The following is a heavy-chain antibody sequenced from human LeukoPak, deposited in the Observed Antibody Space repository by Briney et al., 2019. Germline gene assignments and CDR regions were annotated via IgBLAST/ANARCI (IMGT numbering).Heavy chain of an antibody. CDR1: GGTFSSYA. J-gene: IGHJ1*01. D-gene: IGHD3-3*01. CDR2: IIPIFGTA. V-gene: IGHV1-69*13. Sequence: SVKVSCKASGGTFSSYAISWVRQAPGQGLEWMGGIIPIFGTANYAQKFQGRVTITADESTSTAYMELSSLRYEDTAVYYCASRAYDFWSGYSAEYFQHWGQGTLVTVSS. CDR3: ASRAYDFWSGYSAEYFQH.